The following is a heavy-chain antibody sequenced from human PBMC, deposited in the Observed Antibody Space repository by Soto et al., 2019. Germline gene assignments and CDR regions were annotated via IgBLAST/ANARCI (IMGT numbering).Heavy chain of an antibody. CDR1: GFSLSTRDVG. CDR3: AHCRGGVASF. Sequence: QITLNESGPTLVKPTQTLTLTCTFSGFSLSTRDVGVGWIRQPPGKALEWLGVIYWDDDKSYSPSLKSRLTITKDTSKNQVVLRMTKMDPVATATYYCAHCRGGVASFWGQGTLVTVSS. V-gene: IGHV2-5*02. CDR2: IYWDDDK. D-gene: IGHD3-16*01. J-gene: IGHJ4*02.